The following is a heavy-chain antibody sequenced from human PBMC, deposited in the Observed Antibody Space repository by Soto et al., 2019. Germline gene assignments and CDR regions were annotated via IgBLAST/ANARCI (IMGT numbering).Heavy chain of an antibody. CDR1: GGSISSYY. D-gene: IGHD3-10*01. CDR2: IYYSGST. V-gene: IGHV4-59*01. CDR3: ARRYGSAFDF. Sequence: QVQLQESGPGLVKPSETLSLTCTVSGGSISSYYWSWIRQPPGKGLEWIGYIYYSGSTNYNPSLRSRVTISVDTSKSQFSLKLTSVTAADTAVYYCARRYGSAFDFWGQGTMVTVSS. J-gene: IGHJ3*01.